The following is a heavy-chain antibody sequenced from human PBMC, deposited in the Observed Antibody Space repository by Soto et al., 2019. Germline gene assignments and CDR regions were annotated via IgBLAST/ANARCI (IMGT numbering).Heavy chain of an antibody. CDR1: GFTFSTYD. J-gene: IGHJ4*02. D-gene: IGHD2-15*01. V-gene: IGHV3-30-3*01. CDR2: TSYHGSNK. Sequence: QVQLVESGGGVVQPGRSLRLSCAASGFTFSTYDMHWVRQAPGKGMAWLAITSYHGSNKYYTDSGKGRFTISRDDPQNTQYLQMNSLRPEYPAVDYCARDLPQYCGAGICYPDSWGEGTLGTVSS. CDR3: ARDLPQYCGAGICYPDS.